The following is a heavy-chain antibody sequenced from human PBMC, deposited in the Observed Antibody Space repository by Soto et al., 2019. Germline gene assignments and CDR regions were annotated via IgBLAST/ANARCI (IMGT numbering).Heavy chain of an antibody. CDR2: IWFDGSNE. D-gene: IGHD3-10*01. Sequence: PGGSLRLSCAASGFTFSSYGMHWVRQAPGKGLEWVAVIWFDGSNEYYGDSVKDRFTISRDNSKNTLYLQMNSLRAEDTAVYYCARMGLYGSGSYYRWVYYGMDVWGQGTTVTVSS. V-gene: IGHV3-33*01. CDR1: GFTFSSYG. J-gene: IGHJ6*02. CDR3: ARMGLYGSGSYYRWVYYGMDV.